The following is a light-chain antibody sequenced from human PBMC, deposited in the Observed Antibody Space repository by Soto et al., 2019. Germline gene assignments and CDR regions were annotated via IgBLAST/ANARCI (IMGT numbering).Light chain of an antibody. CDR1: QSIGAW. Sequence: IQMTQSPSTLSAPVGDRVTITCRASQSIGAWLAWYQQKPGKAPNLLIYDASSLESGVPSRFSGSGSGTEFTLTINSLQPDDFGTFYCQHYSTYSLTFGPGTKVDIK. CDR2: DAS. CDR3: QHYSTYSLT. J-gene: IGKJ3*01. V-gene: IGKV1-5*01.